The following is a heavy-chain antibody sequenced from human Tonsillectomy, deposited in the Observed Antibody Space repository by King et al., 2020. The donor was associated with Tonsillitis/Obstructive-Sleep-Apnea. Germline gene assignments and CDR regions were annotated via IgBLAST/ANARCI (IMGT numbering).Heavy chain of an antibody. CDR3: TRAWWIGIVGASSLDY. V-gene: IGHV3-49*04. Sequence: EVQLVESGGGLVQPGRSLRLSCTASGFTFGDYAMSWVRQAPGKGLEWVGFIRSKAYGGTTEYAASVKGRFTISRDDSKSIAYLQMNSLKTEDTAVYYCTRAWWIGIVGASSLDYWGQGTLVTVSS. J-gene: IGHJ4*02. CDR1: GFTFGDYA. D-gene: IGHD1-26*01. CDR2: IRSKAYGGTT.